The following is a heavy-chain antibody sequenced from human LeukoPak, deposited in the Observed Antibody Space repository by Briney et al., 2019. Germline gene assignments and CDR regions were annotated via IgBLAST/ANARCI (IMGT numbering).Heavy chain of an antibody. D-gene: IGHD3-22*01. Sequence: ASVKVSCKASGYTFTGYYMYWVRQAPGQGLEWMGWINPNSGGTNNAQKFQGRVAMTRDTSISTAYMELSRLRSDDTAVFYCTRRVYYYDSSGYYFDYWGQGTLVTVSS. J-gene: IGHJ4*02. CDR2: INPNSGGT. CDR1: GYTFTGYY. CDR3: TRRVYYYDSSGYYFDY. V-gene: IGHV1-2*02.